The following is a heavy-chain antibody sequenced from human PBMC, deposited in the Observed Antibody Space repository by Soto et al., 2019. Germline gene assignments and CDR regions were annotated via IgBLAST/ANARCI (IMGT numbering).Heavy chain of an antibody. D-gene: IGHD3-10*01. CDR3: ARVVYGSVNYYTGPSALDT. CDR2: TIPVFNTA. V-gene: IGHV1-69*01. Sequence: QVQLEQSGAEVKKPGSSVKISCQASGGTLSDHGVSWLRQAPGQGLELVGGTIPVFNTAKYAPTFQGRVTMAADESTTIAYVELGRLRSEDTACYYFARVVYGSVNYYTGPSALDTWCQGKVVSVPS. CDR1: GGTLSDHG. J-gene: IGHJ3*02.